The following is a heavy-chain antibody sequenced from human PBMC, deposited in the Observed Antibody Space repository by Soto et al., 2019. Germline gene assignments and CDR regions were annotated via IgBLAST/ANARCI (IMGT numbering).Heavy chain of an antibody. J-gene: IGHJ6*02. CDR1: GYTFTGYY. CDR2: INPNSGGT. D-gene: IGHD3-3*01. V-gene: IGHV1-2*04. Sequence: ASVEVSCRASGYTFTGYYMHWVRQAPGQGLEWMGWINPNSGGTNYAQKFQGWVTMTRDTSISTAYMELSRLRSDDTAVYYCARTPIRVTIFGVVIRSGMDVWGQGTTVTVSS. CDR3: ARTPIRVTIFGVVIRSGMDV.